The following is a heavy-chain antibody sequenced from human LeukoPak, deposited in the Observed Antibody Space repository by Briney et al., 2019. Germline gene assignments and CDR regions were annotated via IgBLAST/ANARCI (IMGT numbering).Heavy chain of an antibody. V-gene: IGHV3-30*03. Sequence: GALVLSCAASGFPFNSYGMHWVRQAPGKGLEGVAVISYDGSNKYYADSVKGRFTISRDNAKNSLYLQMNSLRVEDTAVYYCARDSGRGGTSFWGQGTLVTVSS. CDR3: ARDSGRGGTSF. J-gene: IGHJ4*02. D-gene: IGHD3-10*01. CDR2: ISYDGSNK. CDR1: GFPFNSYG.